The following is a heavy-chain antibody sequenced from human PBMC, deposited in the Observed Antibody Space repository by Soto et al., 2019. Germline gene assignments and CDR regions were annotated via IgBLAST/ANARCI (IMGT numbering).Heavy chain of an antibody. V-gene: IGHV1-46*02. CDR3: ARETGNTRFFDY. CDR2: INPSGGTT. Sequence: TFDSRSMCSACQAPGQGLEWMGIINPSGGTTTYAQKFQGRVTMTRDTSTSTVYMELSSLRSEDTAVFYYARETGNTRFFDYWGQGTLVTVSS. J-gene: IGHJ4*02. CDR1: TFDSRS.